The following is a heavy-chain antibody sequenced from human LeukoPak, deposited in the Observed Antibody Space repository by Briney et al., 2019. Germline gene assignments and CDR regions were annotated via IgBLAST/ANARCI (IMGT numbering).Heavy chain of an antibody. CDR2: ISYDGSNK. CDR1: GFTFSSYA. V-gene: IGHV3-30-3*01. Sequence: GGSLGLSCAASGFTFSSYAMHWVRQAPGKGLEWVAVISYDGSNKYYADSVKGRFTISRDNSKNTLYLQMNSLRAEDTAVYYCAKEGPFGAYYFDYWGQGTLVTVSS. D-gene: IGHD3-3*01. J-gene: IGHJ4*02. CDR3: AKEGPFGAYYFDY.